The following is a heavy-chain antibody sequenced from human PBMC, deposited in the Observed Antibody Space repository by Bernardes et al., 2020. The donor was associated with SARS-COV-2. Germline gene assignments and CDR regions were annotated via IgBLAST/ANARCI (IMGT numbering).Heavy chain of an antibody. CDR3: ATHRKPYGSGRGWFDP. J-gene: IGHJ5*02. CDR2: INHSGST. D-gene: IGHD3-10*01. Sequence: SETLSLTCAVYGGSFRGYYWSWIRQPPGKGLEWIGEINHSGSTNYNPSLKSRVTISVDTSKNQFSLKLSSVTAADTAVYYCATHRKPYGSGRGWFDPWGQGTLVTVSS. CDR1: GGSFRGYY. V-gene: IGHV4-34*01.